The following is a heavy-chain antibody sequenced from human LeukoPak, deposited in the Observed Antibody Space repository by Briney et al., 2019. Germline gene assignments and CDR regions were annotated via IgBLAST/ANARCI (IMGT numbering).Heavy chain of an antibody. D-gene: IGHD3-22*01. CDR1: GFTFSNYA. J-gene: IGHJ3*02. CDR3: ARDLSEDYYGPSDAFDI. Sequence: GGSLRLSCAASGFTFSNYAMRWVRQAPGKGLEWVSGISGSGDSIYYADSVKGRFTISRDNAKNSLYLQMNSLRAEDTAVYYCARDLSEDYYGPSDAFDIWGQGTMVTVSS. V-gene: IGHV3-23*01. CDR2: ISGSGDSI.